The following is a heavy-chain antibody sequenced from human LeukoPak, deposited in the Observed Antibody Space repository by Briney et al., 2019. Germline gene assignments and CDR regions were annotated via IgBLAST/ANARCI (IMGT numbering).Heavy chain of an antibody. CDR2: IKYDGNEE. J-gene: IGHJ3*02. CDR3: ARGVVTYFNAFDI. V-gene: IGHV3-7*01. Sequence: GGSLRLSCAASGFTFSSYWMSWMRQAPGKGLEWVANIKYDGNEEYYVDSVKGRFTISRDNARNSLYLQLNSLRVEDTAVYYCARGVVTYFNAFDIWGQGTMVTVSS. CDR1: GFTFSSYW. D-gene: IGHD2-21*02.